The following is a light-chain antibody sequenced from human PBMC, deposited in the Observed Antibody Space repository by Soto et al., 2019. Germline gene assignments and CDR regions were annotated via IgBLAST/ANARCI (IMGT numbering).Light chain of an antibody. J-gene: IGKJ2*01. CDR2: DAS. Sequence: EMVLTQSPDTLSLSPGERATLSCRARQSVSSHLNWYQQKPGQAPRLLLSDASNRATGIPARFSGAGAGTECTRTIRRRETEDVAGYDCQQRSNWPPYTFGQGTRLQIQ. CDR1: QSVSSH. V-gene: IGKV3-11*01. CDR3: QQRSNWPPYT.